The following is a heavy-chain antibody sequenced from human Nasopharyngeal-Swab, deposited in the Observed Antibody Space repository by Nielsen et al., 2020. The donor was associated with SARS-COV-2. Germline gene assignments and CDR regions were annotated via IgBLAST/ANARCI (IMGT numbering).Heavy chain of an antibody. CDR1: GYTFTVYY. Sequence: ASVKVSCQSSGYTFTVYYMHWVRQAPGQGLEWMGWINPNSGGTNYAQKCQGWVTMTRDTSISTAYMELSRLRSDDTAVYYCATDRRDSSGTHTWFDPWGQGTLVTVSS. CDR3: ATDRRDSSGTHTWFDP. V-gene: IGHV1-2*04. CDR2: INPNSGGT. D-gene: IGHD6-19*01. J-gene: IGHJ5*02.